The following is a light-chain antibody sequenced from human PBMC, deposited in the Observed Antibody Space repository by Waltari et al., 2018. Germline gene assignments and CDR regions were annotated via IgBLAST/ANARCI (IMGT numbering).Light chain of an antibody. CDR2: GVS. CDR3: QQYGSSPWT. CDR1: ESVPAGY. V-gene: IGKV3-20*01. Sequence: IVLTQSPGTLSLSPGDRATLSCRASESVPAGYLAWYQQKPGQSPRLLIYGVSSRATDIPDRFSGSESGTDFTLTVSRLEPEDFAVYYCQQYGSSPWTFGQGTRVEI. J-gene: IGKJ1*01.